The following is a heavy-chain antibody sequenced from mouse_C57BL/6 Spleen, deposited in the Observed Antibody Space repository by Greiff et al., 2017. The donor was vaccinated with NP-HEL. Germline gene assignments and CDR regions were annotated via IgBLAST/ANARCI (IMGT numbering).Heavy chain of an antibody. CDR3: ARVHDKAKVASYLDY. CDR2: ISSGGSYT. V-gene: IGHV5-6*01. D-gene: IGHD1-1*02. Sequence: EVKLMESGGDLVKPGGSLKLSCAASGFTFSSYGMSWVRQTPDKRLEWVAPISSGGSYTYYPDSVKVGLTLSRDNAKNTLFLQMSSLKSEDTAMYYCARVHDKAKVASYLDYWGHVTTLTVSS. J-gene: IGHJ2*01. CDR1: GFTFSSYG.